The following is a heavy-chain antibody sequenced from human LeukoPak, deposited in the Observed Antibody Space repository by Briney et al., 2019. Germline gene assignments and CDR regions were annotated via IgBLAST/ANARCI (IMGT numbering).Heavy chain of an antibody. CDR1: GYTFTSYG. Sequence: GASVKVSCKASGYTFTSYGISWVRQAPGQGLEWMGWISAYNGNTNYAQKLQGRVTMTTDTSTSTAYMELRSLRSDDTAVYYCARGGFGELLPYYLDYWGQGTLVTVSS. CDR2: ISAYNGNT. CDR3: ARGGFGELLPYYLDY. D-gene: IGHD3-10*01. V-gene: IGHV1-18*01. J-gene: IGHJ4*02.